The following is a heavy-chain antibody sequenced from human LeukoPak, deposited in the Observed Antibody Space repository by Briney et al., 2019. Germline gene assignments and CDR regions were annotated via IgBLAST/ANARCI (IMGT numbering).Heavy chain of an antibody. J-gene: IGHJ4*02. V-gene: IGHV4-59*01. CDR3: ARYGGNSLNFDY. CDR1: GGSISSYY. CDR2: IYYSGST. Sequence: SETLSLTCTVSGGSISSYYGSWIRQPPGKGLEWIGYIYYSGSTNYNPSLKSRVTISVDTSKNQFSLKLSSVTASDTAVYYCARYGGNSLNFDYWGQGTLVTVSS. D-gene: IGHD4-23*01.